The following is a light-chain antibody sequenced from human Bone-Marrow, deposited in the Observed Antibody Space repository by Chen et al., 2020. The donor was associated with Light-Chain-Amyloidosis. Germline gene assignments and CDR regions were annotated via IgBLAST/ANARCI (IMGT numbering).Light chain of an antibody. CDR3: QQRSNWPIT. CDR2: DAS. CDR1: QSVNNY. J-gene: IGKJ5*01. Sequence: EIVLTQSPATLSLSRGERGTLSCRASQSVNNYLAWYQQKPGQAPRLLIYDASNRATGIPARFSGSGSGTGFTLTISRLEPEDFAVYYCQQRSNWPITFGQGTRLEIK. V-gene: IGKV3-11*01.